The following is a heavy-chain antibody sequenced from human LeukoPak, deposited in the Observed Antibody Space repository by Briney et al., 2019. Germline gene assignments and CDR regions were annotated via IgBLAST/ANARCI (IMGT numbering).Heavy chain of an antibody. J-gene: IGHJ4*02. D-gene: IGHD3-3*01. Sequence: SETLSLTCAVYGGSFSGYYWSWIRQPPGKGLEWIGGINHSGSTNYNPSLKSRVTISVDTSKNQFSLKLSSVTAADTAVYYCARRALVLRFYDYWGQGTLVTVSS. CDR2: INHSGST. CDR3: ARRALVLRFYDY. V-gene: IGHV4-34*01. CDR1: GGSFSGYY.